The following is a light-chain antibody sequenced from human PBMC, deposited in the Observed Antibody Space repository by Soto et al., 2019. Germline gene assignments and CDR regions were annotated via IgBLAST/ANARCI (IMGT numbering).Light chain of an antibody. CDR3: SAYTVSRTYV. V-gene: IGLV2-14*03. CDR1: SSDVGAYNF. Sequence: QSALTRPASVSVSPGQSITISCTGTSSDVGAYNFVSWHQQHPGKAPKLMIYNVYDRPSGISYRFSGSKSGNTASLTISGLQGEDEADYYCSAYTVSRTYVFGTGTKVTVL. J-gene: IGLJ1*01. CDR2: NVY.